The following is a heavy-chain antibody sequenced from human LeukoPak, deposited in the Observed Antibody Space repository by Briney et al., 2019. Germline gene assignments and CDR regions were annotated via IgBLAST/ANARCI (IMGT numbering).Heavy chain of an antibody. Sequence: PGRSLRLSCGASGFTFSSYGMHWVRQTPGKGLEWVAVIWYDGSSKYYADSVQGRFTISRGSSKNTLYLQMNSLRAEDAAVYYCARDHSFGYGGSAYWGQGTPVTVSS. D-gene: IGHD5-18*01. CDR1: GFTFSSYG. V-gene: IGHV3-33*01. J-gene: IGHJ4*02. CDR2: IWYDGSSK. CDR3: ARDHSFGYGGSAY.